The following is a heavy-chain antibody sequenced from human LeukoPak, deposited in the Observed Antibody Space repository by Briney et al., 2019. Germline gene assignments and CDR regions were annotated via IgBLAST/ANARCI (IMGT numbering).Heavy chain of an antibody. CDR2: IDKKDKGYATAT. Sequence: GGSLRLSCAASGFTFSGSAIHWVRQSSGKGLEWVGQIDKKDKGYATATAYAASVKGRFTISRDDSINTACLQMKSLKTEDTALYYCARGRSDSGAYCYFGSWGQGTPVTVSS. V-gene: IGHV3-73*01. CDR3: ARGRSDSGAYCYFGS. CDR1: GFTFSGSA. J-gene: IGHJ4*02. D-gene: IGHD3-22*01.